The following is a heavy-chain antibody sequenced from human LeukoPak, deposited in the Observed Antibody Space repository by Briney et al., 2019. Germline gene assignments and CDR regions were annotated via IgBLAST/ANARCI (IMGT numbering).Heavy chain of an antibody. CDR3: ARAPYSSSSWGSHFDY. V-gene: IGHV4-4*07. CDR1: GGSISSYY. CDR2: IYTSGST. D-gene: IGHD6-6*01. J-gene: IGHJ4*02. Sequence: SETLSLTRTVSGGSISSYYWSWIRQPAGKGLEWIGRIYTSGSTNYNPSLKSRVTMSVDTSKNQFSLKLSSVTAADTAVYYCARAPYSSSSWGSHFDYWGQGTLVTVSS.